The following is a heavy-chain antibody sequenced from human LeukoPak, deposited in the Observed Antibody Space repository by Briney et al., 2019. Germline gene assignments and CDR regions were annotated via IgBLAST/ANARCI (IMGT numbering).Heavy chain of an antibody. D-gene: IGHD3-22*01. CDR2: ISSRGGTR. Sequence: GGSLRLPCAASGFTFSDYYMNWIRQAPGKGLEWIAYISSRGGTRDCADSVKGRFTISRDNAKNSLYLQMNSLRAEDTAVYYCARGSSDYQYWGQGTLVTVSS. J-gene: IGHJ4*02. CDR3: ARGSSDYQY. CDR1: GFTFSDYY. V-gene: IGHV3-11*01.